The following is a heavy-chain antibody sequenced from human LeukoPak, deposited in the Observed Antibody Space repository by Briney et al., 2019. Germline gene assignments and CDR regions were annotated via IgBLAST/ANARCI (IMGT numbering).Heavy chain of an antibody. CDR2: RKEGGSVK. J-gene: IGHJ4*02. CDR3: ARGPHREASTY. CDR1: GFTFSDDL. Sequence: GGSLRLSCAASGFTFSDDLMTWGREAPGEGLERVGDRKEGGSVKKYVDSVKGRFTISRDNAKNSLYVQMNSLTADDTGVYYCARGPHREASTYWGQGTLVTVSS. D-gene: IGHD5-24*01. V-gene: IGHV3-7*01.